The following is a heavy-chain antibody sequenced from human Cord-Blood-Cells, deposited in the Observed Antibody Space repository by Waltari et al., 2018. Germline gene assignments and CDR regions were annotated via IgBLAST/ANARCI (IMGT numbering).Heavy chain of an antibody. Sequence: QVQLVQYGAEVKKPGASVKVSCKASGYTFTGYYMHWVRQAPGQGLECMGWINPNSGGTNYAQKFQGRVTMTRDTSISTAYMALSRLRSDDTAVYYCARDWAGRYWYFDLWGRGTLVTVSS. CDR3: ARDWAGRYWYFDL. CDR1: GYTFTGYY. V-gene: IGHV1-2*02. J-gene: IGHJ2*01. CDR2: INPNSGGT. D-gene: IGHD3-16*01.